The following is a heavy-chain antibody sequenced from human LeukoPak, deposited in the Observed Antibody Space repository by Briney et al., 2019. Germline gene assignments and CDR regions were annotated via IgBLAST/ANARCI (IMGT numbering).Heavy chain of an antibody. J-gene: IGHJ4*02. Sequence: PSETLSLTCTVSGGSISSYYWSWIRQPPGKGLEWIGYIYHSGSTYYNPPLKSRVTISVDRSKNQFSLKLSSVTAADTAVYYCARDPPYCSGSTSCYGYWGQGTLVTVSS. D-gene: IGHD2-2*01. V-gene: IGHV4-59*12. CDR3: ARDPPYCSGSTSCYGY. CDR1: GGSISSYY. CDR2: IYHSGST.